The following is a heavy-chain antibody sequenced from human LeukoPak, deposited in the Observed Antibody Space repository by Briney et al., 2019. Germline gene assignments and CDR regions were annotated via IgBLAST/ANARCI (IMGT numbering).Heavy chain of an antibody. CDR3: ARDPEGIAVAEGDY. Sequence: GGSLRLSCAASGFTFSSYWMSWVRQAPGKGLEWVANIKQDGSEKYYVDSVKGRFTISRDNAKNSLCLQMNSLRAEDTAVYYCARDPEGIAVAEGDYWGQGTLVTVSS. D-gene: IGHD6-19*01. CDR1: GFTFSSYW. CDR2: IKQDGSEK. V-gene: IGHV3-7*01. J-gene: IGHJ4*02.